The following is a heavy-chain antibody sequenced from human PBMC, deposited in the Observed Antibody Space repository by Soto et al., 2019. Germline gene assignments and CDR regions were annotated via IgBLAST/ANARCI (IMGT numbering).Heavy chain of an antibody. Sequence: SVKVSCKASGGTFSSYAISWERQAPGQGLEWMGGIIPIFGTANYAQKFQGGVTITADESTSTAYMVLSSMRSEGTAVYDWASDFPYGSSQGGGRPADYCYGMDVWGQGTTVAVSS. CDR3: ASDFPYGSSQGGGRPADYCYGMDV. D-gene: IGHD6-6*01. J-gene: IGHJ6*02. V-gene: IGHV1-69*13. CDR1: GGTFSSYA. CDR2: IIPIFGTA.